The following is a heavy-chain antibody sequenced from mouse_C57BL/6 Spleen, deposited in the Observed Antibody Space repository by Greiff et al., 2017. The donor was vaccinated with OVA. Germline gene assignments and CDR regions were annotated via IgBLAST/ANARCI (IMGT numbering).Heavy chain of an antibody. CDR3: ARRWDGAY. J-gene: IGHJ3*01. CDR1: GYTFTSYW. D-gene: IGHD4-1*01. CDR2: IDPSDSYT. V-gene: IGHV1-50*01. Sequence: QVHVKQPGAELVKPGASVKLSCKASGYTFTSYWMQWVKQRPGQGLEWIGEIDPSDSYTNYNQKFKGKATLTVDTSSSTAYMQLSSLTSEDSAVYYCARRWDGAYWGQGTLVTVSA.